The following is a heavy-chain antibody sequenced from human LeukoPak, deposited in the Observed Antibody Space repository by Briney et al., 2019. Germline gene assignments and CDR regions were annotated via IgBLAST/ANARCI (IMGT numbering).Heavy chain of an antibody. Sequence: GGSLRLSCAASGFTFSSYAMSWVRQAPGKGLEWVSAISGSGGSTYYADSVKGRFTISRDNSKNTLYLQMNSLRAEDTAVYYCAKAGGSYPLRYYFDYWGQGTLVTVPS. CDR1: GFTFSSYA. CDR2: ISGSGGST. CDR3: AKAGGSYPLRYYFDY. V-gene: IGHV3-23*01. D-gene: IGHD1-26*01. J-gene: IGHJ4*02.